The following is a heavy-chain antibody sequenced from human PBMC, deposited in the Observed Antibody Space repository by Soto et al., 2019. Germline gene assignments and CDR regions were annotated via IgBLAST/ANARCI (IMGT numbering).Heavy chain of an antibody. D-gene: IGHD2-8*01. Sequence: PGGSLRLSCAASGFTFRNYAMDWVRQAPGKGLEWVAVISYDESDKYYADSVKGRFTISRDNSKNTLYLQMNSLRADDTAVYYCARAAGVQYYFDYWGLGTLVTVSS. CDR1: GFTFRNYA. J-gene: IGHJ4*02. V-gene: IGHV3-30-3*01. CDR2: ISYDESDK. CDR3: ARAAGVQYYFDY.